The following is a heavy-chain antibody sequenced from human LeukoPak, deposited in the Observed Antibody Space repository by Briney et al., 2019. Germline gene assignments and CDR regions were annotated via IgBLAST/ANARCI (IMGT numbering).Heavy chain of an antibody. CDR3: ARGEVEELGWFDP. CDR1: VDSVSSNSAA. Sequence: SQTLSLTCAISVDSVSSNSAAWNWIRQSPSRGLEWLGRTYYRSKWYNDYAVSVKSRITINPDTSKNHFSLQLNSLTPEDTAVYYCARGEVEELGWFDPWGQGTLVTVSS. D-gene: IGHD1-26*01. CDR2: TYYRSKWYN. J-gene: IGHJ5*02. V-gene: IGHV6-1*01.